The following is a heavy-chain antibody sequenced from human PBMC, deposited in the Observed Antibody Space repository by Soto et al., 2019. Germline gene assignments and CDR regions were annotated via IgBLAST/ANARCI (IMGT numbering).Heavy chain of an antibody. V-gene: IGHV4-31*03. CDR2: ISFSGRT. CDR1: GVSLNSGDYF. J-gene: IGHJ3*02. Sequence: QVQLQESGPGLVKPSQTLSLTCTVSGVSLNSGDYFWSWVRQLPGKGLEWIGYISFSGRTFYSPIMNSRTSISADPSQNHLSLTMTSVIAADTAVYFCARWTYLYDSSNIRYGGFDTWCQGTKVTVSS. D-gene: IGHD3-22*01. CDR3: ARWTYLYDSSNIRYGGFDT.